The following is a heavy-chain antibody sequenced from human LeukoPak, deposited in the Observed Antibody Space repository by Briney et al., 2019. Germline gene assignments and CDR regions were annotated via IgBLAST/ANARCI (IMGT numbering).Heavy chain of an antibody. CDR2: IHNSGNT. J-gene: IGHJ5*02. Sequence: PSETLSLTCTVSGGSISSYYWSWIRQPPGKGLEWIGHIHNSGNTNYNPSLKSRVTLSVDTSKNQFSLKLSSVTAADTAVYYCARHGYSSGSLAWFDPWGQGTQVTVSS. CDR1: GGSISSYY. CDR3: ARHGYSSGSLAWFDP. D-gene: IGHD6-19*01. V-gene: IGHV4-59*01.